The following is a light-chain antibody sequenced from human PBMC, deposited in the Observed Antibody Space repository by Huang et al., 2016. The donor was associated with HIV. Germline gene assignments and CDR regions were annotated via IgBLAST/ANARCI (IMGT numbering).Light chain of an antibody. CDR2: DAS. CDR1: QSVSSH. V-gene: IGKV3-11*01. CDR3: QQRSNWPLT. J-gene: IGKJ4*01. Sequence: EIVLTQSPATLSLSPGERATLSCRASQSVSSHLVWYQQKPGQAPRLLIYDASNRATGIPARFSGSGSGTDFTLTISSLEPEDFAVYYYQQRSNWPLTFGGGTKVEIK.